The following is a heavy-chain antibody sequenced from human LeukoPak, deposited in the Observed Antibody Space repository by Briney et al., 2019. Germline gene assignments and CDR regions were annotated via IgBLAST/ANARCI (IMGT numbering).Heavy chain of an antibody. CDR3: ARARGRWHLLPLDF. CDR2: ISHDGGTK. D-gene: IGHD1-26*01. V-gene: IGHV3-30*04. J-gene: IGHJ4*02. Sequence: GGSLRLSCAASGFSFSNFAIHWVRQAPGKGLEGLAVISHDGGTKHYADSVKGRFTISRDNSNNSLSLQMNSLSAEDTAVYYCARARGRWHLLPLDFWGQGTLVTASS. CDR1: GFSFSNFA.